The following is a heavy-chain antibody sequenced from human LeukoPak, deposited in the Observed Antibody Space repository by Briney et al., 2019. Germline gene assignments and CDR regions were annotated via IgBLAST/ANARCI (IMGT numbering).Heavy chain of an antibody. V-gene: IGHV1-2*02. Sequence: GASVKVSCKASGYTFTGYYMHWVRQAPGQGLEWMGWINPNSGGTNYAQKLQGRVTMTTDTSTSTAYMELRSLRSDDTAVYYCARNKGGRSGWDLDWGQGTLVTVSS. CDR2: INPNSGGT. CDR1: GYTFTGYY. D-gene: IGHD6-19*01. J-gene: IGHJ4*02. CDR3: ARNKGGRSGWDLD.